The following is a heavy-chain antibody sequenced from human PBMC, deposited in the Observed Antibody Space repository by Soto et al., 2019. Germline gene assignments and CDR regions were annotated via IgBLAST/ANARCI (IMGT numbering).Heavy chain of an antibody. Sequence: PGGSLRLSCVASGFTFSSYAMSWVRQAPGEGLEWVSAISGSGGSTYYADSVKGRFTISRDNSKNTLYLQMNSLRAEDAAVYYCAKVFRYCSGGSCYGGLSIYYFDYWGQGTLVTVSS. D-gene: IGHD2-15*01. CDR1: GFTFSSYA. CDR3: AKVFRYCSGGSCYGGLSIYYFDY. CDR2: ISGSGGST. J-gene: IGHJ4*02. V-gene: IGHV3-23*01.